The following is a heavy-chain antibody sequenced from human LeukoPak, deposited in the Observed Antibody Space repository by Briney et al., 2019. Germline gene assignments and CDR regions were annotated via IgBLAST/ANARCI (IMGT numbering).Heavy chain of an antibody. CDR1: GYSISSGYY. CDR2: IYYSGST. CDR3: ARGPLPDYYDSSGSLDY. Sequence: PSETLSLTCAVSGYSISSGYYWGWIRQPPGKGLEWIGYIYYSGSTNYNPSLKSRVTISVDTSKNQFSLKLSSVTAADTAVYYCARGPLPDYYDSSGSLDYWGQGTLVTVSS. D-gene: IGHD3-22*01. J-gene: IGHJ4*02. V-gene: IGHV4-61*01.